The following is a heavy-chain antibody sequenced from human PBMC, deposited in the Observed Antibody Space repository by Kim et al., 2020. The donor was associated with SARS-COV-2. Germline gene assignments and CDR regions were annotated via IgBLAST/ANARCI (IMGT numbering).Heavy chain of an antibody. CDR2: IYYSGST. CDR1: GGSISSGDYY. CDR3: ARALGSITIFGVVIAHFDY. D-gene: IGHD3-3*01. Sequence: SETLSLTCTVSGGSISSGDYYWSWIRQPPGKGLEWIGYIYYSGSTYYNPSLKSRVTISIDTSKNQFSPKLSSVTAADTAVYYCARALGSITIFGVVIAHFDYWGQGTLVTVSS. J-gene: IGHJ4*02. V-gene: IGHV4-30-4*01.